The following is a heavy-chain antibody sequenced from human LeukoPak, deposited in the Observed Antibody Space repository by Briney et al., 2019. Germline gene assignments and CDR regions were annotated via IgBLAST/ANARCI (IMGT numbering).Heavy chain of an antibody. CDR1: GFTFGNYA. Sequence: PGGSLRLSCAASGFTFGNYAMSWVRQAPGKGLEWVALIWYDGSNKYYADSVKGRFTISRDNSKNTLYLQMNSLRAEDTAVYYCARDDGYKDYWGQGTLVTVSS. J-gene: IGHJ4*02. D-gene: IGHD5-24*01. V-gene: IGHV3-33*08. CDR3: ARDDGYKDY. CDR2: IWYDGSNK.